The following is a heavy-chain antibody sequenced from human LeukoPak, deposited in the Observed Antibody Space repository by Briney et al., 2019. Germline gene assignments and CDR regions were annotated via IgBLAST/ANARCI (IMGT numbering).Heavy chain of an antibody. D-gene: IGHD2-21*01. CDR3: WGGGWKKPFDY. Sequence: KVSCKASGGTFSSYAISWVRQAPGQGLEWMGGVIPIFGTADYAQKFQGRVTITADESTSTAYMELSSLRSEDTAVYYCWGGGWKKPFDYWGQGTLVTVSS. J-gene: IGHJ4*02. CDR1: GGTFSSYA. CDR2: VIPIFGTA. V-gene: IGHV1-69*01.